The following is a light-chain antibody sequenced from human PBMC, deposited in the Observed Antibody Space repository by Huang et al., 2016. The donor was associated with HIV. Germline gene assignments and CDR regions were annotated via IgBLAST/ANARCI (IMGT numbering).Light chain of an antibody. J-gene: IGKJ4*01. Sequence: EIVMTQSPATLSVFPGEKATISCRVSQTISNNLAWYQQKPGQAPRLLIYGAATRATDIPARFSGSGSGTDFTLTISSLQSEDFAVDYCQHYNNWPPLTFGGGTKVEIK. CDR2: GAA. V-gene: IGKV3-15*01. CDR1: QTISNN. CDR3: QHYNNWPPLT.